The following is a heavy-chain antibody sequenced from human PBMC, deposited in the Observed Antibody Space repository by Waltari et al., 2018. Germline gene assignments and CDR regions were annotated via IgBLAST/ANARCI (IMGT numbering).Heavy chain of an antibody. J-gene: IGHJ4*02. Sequence: EVQLLESGGGLVQPGGSLRLSCAASGFTFSSYAMSWVRQAPGKGLEWVSVIYSGGSTYYADSVKGRFTISRDNSKNTPYLQMNSLRAEDTAVYYCAKDRGGYSYGPQQPYWGQGTLVTVSS. CDR3: AKDRGGYSYGPQQPY. CDR2: IYSGGST. V-gene: IGHV3-23*03. CDR1: GFTFSSYA. D-gene: IGHD5-18*01.